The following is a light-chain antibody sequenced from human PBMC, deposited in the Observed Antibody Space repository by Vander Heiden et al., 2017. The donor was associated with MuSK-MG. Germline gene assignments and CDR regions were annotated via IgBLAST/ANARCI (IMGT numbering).Light chain of an antibody. Sequence: IAMTHTAHSLSVTPGQPASISCKSSQSLLHSDGKTYLYWYLQKPGQPPQLLIYEVSNRCCGGTDRFSGSGSGTDFTLKISRVEAVDVGVYYCRQRIQLPYTFGGGTKVEIK. CDR2: EVS. V-gene: IGKV2D-29*01. J-gene: IGKJ4*01. CDR1: QSLLHSDGKTY. CDR3: RQRIQLPYT.